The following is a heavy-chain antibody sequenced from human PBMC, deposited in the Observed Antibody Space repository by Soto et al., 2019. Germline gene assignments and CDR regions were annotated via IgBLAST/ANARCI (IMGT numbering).Heavy chain of an antibody. V-gene: IGHV3-30*18. J-gene: IGHJ6*02. CDR3: AKDHPTEFLNPHYDLDD. CDR2: ISFHGSDK. Sequence: GGSLRLSCVVSGFTFSSYGMHWVRQAPGKGLEWVAVISFHGSDKDYADSVKGRFTISRDNSKNTLYLRMDSLRAEDTAVYYCAKDHPTEFLNPHYDLDDWGQDTRVTVYS. D-gene: IGHD3-10*01. CDR1: GFTFSSYG.